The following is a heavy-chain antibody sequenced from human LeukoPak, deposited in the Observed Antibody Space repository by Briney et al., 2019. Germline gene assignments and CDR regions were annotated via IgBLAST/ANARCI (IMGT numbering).Heavy chain of an antibody. CDR3: VRWDLSSSWYYYYGMDV. CDR2: INHSEST. CDR1: GGSFSGYY. D-gene: IGHD6-13*01. Sequence: PSETLSLTCAVYGGSFSGYYWSWIRQPPGKGLEWIGEINHSESTDYNPSLKSRVTISVDTSKNQFSLKLSSVTAADTAVYYCVRWDLSSSWYYYYGMDVWGQGTTVTVSS. J-gene: IGHJ6*02. V-gene: IGHV4-34*01.